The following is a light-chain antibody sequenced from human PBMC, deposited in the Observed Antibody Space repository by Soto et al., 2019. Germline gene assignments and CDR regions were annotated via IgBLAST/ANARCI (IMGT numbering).Light chain of an antibody. CDR3: QHYGSSQYT. CDR1: QSVSNSY. CDR2: GAS. V-gene: IGKV3-20*01. J-gene: IGKJ2*01. Sequence: EIVLTQSPGTLSLSPGERATLSCRASQSVSNSYLAWYQQKPGQAPRLLIYGASSRATGIPARFSGSGSGTDFTLTISRLEPEDFAVYYCQHYGSSQYTFGQGTKLEIK.